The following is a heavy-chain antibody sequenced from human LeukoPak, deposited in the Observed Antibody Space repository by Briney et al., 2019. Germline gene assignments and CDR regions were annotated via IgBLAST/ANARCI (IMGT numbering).Heavy chain of an antibody. J-gene: IGHJ4*02. Sequence: PGGSLRLSCVASGFTFSTYAMSWVRQAPGKGLEWVSAIDYRGGGTYYAESVKGRFTISRDNSKNTLYLQMNSLRAEDTAVYYCARTPRSGGSCYDYWGQGTLVTVSS. CDR2: IDYRGGGT. CDR1: GFTFSTYA. V-gene: IGHV3-23*01. D-gene: IGHD2-15*01. CDR3: ARTPRSGGSCYDY.